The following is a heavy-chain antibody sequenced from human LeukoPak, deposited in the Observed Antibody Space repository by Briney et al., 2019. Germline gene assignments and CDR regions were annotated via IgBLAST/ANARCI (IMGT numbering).Heavy chain of an antibody. CDR3: ESFFYDLWNGYFDY. CDR2: IYYSGST. Sequence: SETLSLTCTVSGGSISSHYWSWIRQPPGKGLEWIGYIYYSGSTNYNPSLKSRVTISVDTSKNQFSLKVSSVNAADTDVYYCESFFYDLWNGYFDYRGPGTMVTVSS. D-gene: IGHD3-3*01. V-gene: IGHV4-59*11. CDR1: GGSISSHY. J-gene: IGHJ4*02.